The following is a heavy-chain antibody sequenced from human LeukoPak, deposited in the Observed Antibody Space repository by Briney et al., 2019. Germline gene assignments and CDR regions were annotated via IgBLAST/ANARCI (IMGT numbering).Heavy chain of an antibody. CDR2: IYTSGST. D-gene: IGHD2-2*01. CDR3: ARGRARKDCSSTSCYYFDY. Sequence: SETLSLTCTVSGGSISSYYWSWIRQPAGKGLEWIGRIYTSGSTNYNPSLKSRVTMSVDTSKNQFSLKLSSVTAADTAVYYCARGRARKDCSSTSCYYFDYWGQGTLVTVSS. V-gene: IGHV4-4*07. J-gene: IGHJ4*02. CDR1: GGSISSYY.